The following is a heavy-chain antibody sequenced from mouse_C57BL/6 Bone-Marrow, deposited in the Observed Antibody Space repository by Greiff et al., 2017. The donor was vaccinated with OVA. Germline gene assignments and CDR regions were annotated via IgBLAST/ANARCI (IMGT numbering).Heavy chain of an antibody. Sequence: EVKLVESGGGLVKPGGSLKLSCAASGFTFSSYTMSWVRQTPEKRLEWVATISGGGGNTYYPDSVKGRFTISRDNAKNTLYLQMSSLRSEDTALYYCARGSYSNYYYAMVYWGQGTSVTVSS. D-gene: IGHD2-5*01. V-gene: IGHV5-9*01. CDR2: ISGGGGNT. CDR3: ARGSYSNYYYAMVY. J-gene: IGHJ4*01. CDR1: GFTFSSYT.